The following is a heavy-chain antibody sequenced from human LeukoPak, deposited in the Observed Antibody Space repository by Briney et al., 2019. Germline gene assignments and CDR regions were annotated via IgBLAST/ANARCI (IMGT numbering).Heavy chain of an antibody. CDR2: IYYSGST. V-gene: IGHV4-59*08. Sequence: SETLSLTCTVSGGSISSYYWSWIRQPPGKGLEWIGNIYYSGSTNYNPSLKSRVTISVDTSKNQFSLKLSSVTAADTAVYYCARLPITMVRGVIITSDYYYGMDVWGQGTTVTVSS. D-gene: IGHD3-10*01. CDR1: GGSISSYY. CDR3: ARLPITMVRGVIITSDYYYGMDV. J-gene: IGHJ6*02.